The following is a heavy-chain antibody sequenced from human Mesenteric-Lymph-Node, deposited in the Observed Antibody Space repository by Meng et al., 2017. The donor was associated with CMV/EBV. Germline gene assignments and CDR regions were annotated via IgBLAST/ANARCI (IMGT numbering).Heavy chain of an antibody. CDR3: ARGGPFPGRFDS. CDR2: IYHTGST. J-gene: IGHJ4*02. D-gene: IGHD3-10*01. V-gene: IGHV4-4*02. Sequence: CAVSGGCISSANWGTWVRQSAGRGLEWSGEIYHTGSTTYNPSLKRRVTISLDKAKNHFALNLSSVTAADTAVYYCARGGPFPGRFDSWGQGILVTVSS. CDR1: GGCISSANW.